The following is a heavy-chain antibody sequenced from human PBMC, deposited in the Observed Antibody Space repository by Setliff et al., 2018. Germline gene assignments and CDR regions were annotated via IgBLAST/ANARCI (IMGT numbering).Heavy chain of an antibody. D-gene: IGHD2-2*01. CDR3: TRHEDRNKCTSSSCYRENDAFDV. J-gene: IGHJ3*01. CDR2: IYPGDSDT. Sequence: GESLKISCKGSGYLFSTYWIGWVRQMPGKGLEWVGIIYPGDSDTRYTPSFQGQVTISVDRSINTAYLQWDSLKASDNAIYYCTRHEDRNKCTSSSCYRENDAFDVWGQGAMVTVSS. CDR1: GYLFSTYW. V-gene: IGHV5-51*01.